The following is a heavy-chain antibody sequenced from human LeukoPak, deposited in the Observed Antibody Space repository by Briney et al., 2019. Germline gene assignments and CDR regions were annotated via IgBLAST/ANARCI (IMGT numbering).Heavy chain of an antibody. CDR1: GGSISSYY. CDR3: AADKSLDYGDYVGWFDP. D-gene: IGHD4-17*01. V-gene: IGHV4-59*01. CDR2: IYYSGST. J-gene: IGHJ5*02. Sequence: SETLSLTCTVSGGSISSYYWSWIRQPPGKGLEWIGYIYYSGSTNYNPSLKSRVTISVDTSKNQFSLKLSSVTAADTAVYYCAADKSLDYGDYVGWFDPWGQGTLVTVSS.